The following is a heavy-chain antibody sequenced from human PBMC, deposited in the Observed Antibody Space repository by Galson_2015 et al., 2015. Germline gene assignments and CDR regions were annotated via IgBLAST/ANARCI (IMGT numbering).Heavy chain of an antibody. V-gene: IGHV3-23*01. J-gene: IGHJ4*02. Sequence: SLRLSCAASGFTFSNYAMDWVRQAPGKGLEWVSGLSGSGGSTYYADSVKGRFTISRDNSKNTLYLQTNTVRAEDTAIYYCAKRYYYGSGSFDCWGQGTLVTVSS. CDR2: LSGSGGST. CDR1: GFTFSNYA. CDR3: AKRYYYGSGSFDC. D-gene: IGHD3-10*01.